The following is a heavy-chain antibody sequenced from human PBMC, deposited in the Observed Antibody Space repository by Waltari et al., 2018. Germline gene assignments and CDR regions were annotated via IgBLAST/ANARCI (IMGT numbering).Heavy chain of an antibody. Sequence: QVQLVQSGAEVKKPGASVKVSCKASGYTFTGYYMHWVRQAPGQGREWMGWINPNSGGTNYAQKFQGRGTMTRDTSISTDYSELSMLKADGSAVYYCARDLRRGYSGDADHRYVDYCGQGILVTVSS. CDR1: GYTFTGYY. CDR3: ARDLRRGYSGDADHRYVDY. CDR2: INPNSGGT. V-gene: IGHV1-2*02. D-gene: IGHD5-12*01. J-gene: IGHJ4*02.